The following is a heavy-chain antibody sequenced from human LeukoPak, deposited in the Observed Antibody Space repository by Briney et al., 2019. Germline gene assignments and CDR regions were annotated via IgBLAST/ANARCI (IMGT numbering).Heavy chain of an antibody. CDR2: INPKSGGA. CDR1: GYSFTDYY. CDR3: ARTREGVWGSYSP. J-gene: IGHJ4*02. V-gene: IGHV1-2*02. Sequence: ASVKVSCKASGYSFTDYYIHWVRLAPGQGLEWMGWINPKSGGAHYAQKFQGRVSMTRDTSINTVHLELSSLKTNDTAVYYCARTREGVWGSYSPWGQGTLVTVSS. D-gene: IGHD3-16*01.